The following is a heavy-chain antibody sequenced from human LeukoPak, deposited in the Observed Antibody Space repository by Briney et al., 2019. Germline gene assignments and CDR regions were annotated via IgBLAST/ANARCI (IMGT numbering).Heavy chain of an antibody. J-gene: IGHJ4*02. D-gene: IGHD1-26*01. CDR2: IWYDGSNK. CDR3: AKGSLVGATTPFDY. V-gene: IGHV3-33*06. Sequence: PGRSLRLSCAASGFTFSSYGMHWVRQAPGKGLEWVAVIWYDGSNKYYADSVKGRFTSSKYNSKNTLYLQMNSLRAEDTAVYYCAKGSLVGATTPFDYWGQGTLVTVSS. CDR1: GFTFSSYG.